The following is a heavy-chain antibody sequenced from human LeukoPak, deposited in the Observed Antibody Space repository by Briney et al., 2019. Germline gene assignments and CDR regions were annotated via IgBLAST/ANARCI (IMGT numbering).Heavy chain of an antibody. CDR3: ARAEDSAAGTVDLDY. CDR1: GFTFSSYS. Sequence: PGGSLRLSCAASGFTFSSYSMNWVRQAPGKGLEWVSSISSSSSYIYYADSVKGRFTISRDNAKNSLYLQMNSLRAEDTAVYYCARAEDSAAGTVDLDYWGQGTLVTVSS. V-gene: IGHV3-21*01. J-gene: IGHJ4*02. CDR2: ISSSSSYI. D-gene: IGHD6-13*01.